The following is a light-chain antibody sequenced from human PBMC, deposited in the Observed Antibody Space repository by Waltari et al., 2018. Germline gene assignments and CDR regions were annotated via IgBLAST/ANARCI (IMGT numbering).Light chain of an antibody. CDR2: KDS. Sequence: SYELTQPPSVSVSPGQTARITCSGDALPKQYAYWYQQKPGQAPVLVIFKDSERPSGIPERVSGSSSGTTVTLTISGVQAEDEADYYCQSANSNGTFVVFGGGTKLSVL. J-gene: IGLJ2*01. V-gene: IGLV3-25*03. CDR1: ALPKQY. CDR3: QSANSNGTFVV.